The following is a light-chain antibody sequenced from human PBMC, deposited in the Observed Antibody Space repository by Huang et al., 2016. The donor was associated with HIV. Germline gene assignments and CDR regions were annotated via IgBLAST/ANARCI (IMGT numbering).Light chain of an antibody. Sequence: EIVLTQSPATLSLSPGERATLSCRASQSVSRYLAWYQQKPGQAPRLLIYDASNRATGIPARFSGSGSGTDFTLTISSLEPEDFAVYYCQQRSNWAFGQGTRLEIK. CDR1: QSVSRY. CDR2: DAS. J-gene: IGKJ5*01. V-gene: IGKV3-11*01. CDR3: QQRSNWA.